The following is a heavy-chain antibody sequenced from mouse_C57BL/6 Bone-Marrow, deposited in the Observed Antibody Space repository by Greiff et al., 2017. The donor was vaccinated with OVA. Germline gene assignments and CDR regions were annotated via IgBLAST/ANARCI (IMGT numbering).Heavy chain of an antibody. V-gene: IGHV1-64*01. Sequence: VQLQQPGAELVKPGASVKLSCKASGYTFTSYWMHWVKQRPGQGLEWIGMIHPNSGSTNYNEKFKSKATLTVDKSSSTAYMQLSSLTSEDSAVYYCARDDYLAWFAYWGQGTLVTVAA. J-gene: IGHJ3*01. CDR3: ARDDYLAWFAY. D-gene: IGHD2-4*01. CDR1: GYTFTSYW. CDR2: IHPNSGST.